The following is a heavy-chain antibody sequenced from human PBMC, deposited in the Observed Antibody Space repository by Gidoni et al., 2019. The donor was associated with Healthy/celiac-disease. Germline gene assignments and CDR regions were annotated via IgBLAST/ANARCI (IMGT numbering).Heavy chain of an antibody. V-gene: IGHV1-46*03. Sequence: QVQLVQSGAEVKKPGASVKVSCKASGYTFPSYYMHWVRQAPGQGLEWMGIINPSGGSTSYAQKFQGRVTMTRDTSTSTVYMELSSLRSEDTAVYYCARSIAAAGTVRYYFDYWGQGTLVTVSS. D-gene: IGHD6-13*01. CDR3: ARSIAAAGTVRYYFDY. J-gene: IGHJ4*02. CDR2: INPSGGST. CDR1: GYTFPSYY.